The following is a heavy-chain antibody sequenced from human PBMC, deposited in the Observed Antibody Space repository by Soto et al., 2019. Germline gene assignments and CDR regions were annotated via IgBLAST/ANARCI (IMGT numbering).Heavy chain of an antibody. J-gene: IGHJ5*02. CDR2: ISDDGDKR. V-gene: IGHV3-33*08. CDR1: GFTFSNYG. D-gene: IGHD4-17*01. Sequence: PGGSLRLSCVGSGFTFSNYGMHWVRQPPGKGLEWVALISDDGDKRYYADSVKGRFTISRDNAKNTLYMEMNSLRAEDTAVYYCASHGSGDYFWFDPWGQGTLVTVSS. CDR3: ASHGSGDYFWFDP.